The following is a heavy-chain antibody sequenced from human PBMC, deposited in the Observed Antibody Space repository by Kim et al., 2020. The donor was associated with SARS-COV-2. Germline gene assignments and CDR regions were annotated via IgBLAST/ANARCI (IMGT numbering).Heavy chain of an antibody. D-gene: IGHD1-26*01. CDR2: ISWDGTRT. J-gene: IGHJ4*02. CDR1: GFTFSTSP. V-gene: IGHV3-23*01. Sequence: GGSLRLSCVASGFTFSTSPMGCVRQAPGKGLEWVSRISWDGTRTYYADSVKGRVTMSSDKSKNMLYLHMNSLRVEDTAVYYCAKGVINSGFDYWGQGTQVTVSS. CDR3: AKGVINSGFDY.